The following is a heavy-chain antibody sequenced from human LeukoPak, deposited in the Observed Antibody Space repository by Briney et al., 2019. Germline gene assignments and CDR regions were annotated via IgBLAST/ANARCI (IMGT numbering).Heavy chain of an antibody. Sequence: SETLSLTCAVYGGSFSGYYWSWIRQPPGKGLEWIGEINHSGSTNYNPSLKSRVTISVDTSKNQFSLKLSSVTAADTAVYYCERGRGLWFGELWHYYYMDVWGKGTTVTVSS. CDR2: INHSGST. D-gene: IGHD3-10*01. CDR1: GGSFSGYY. CDR3: ERGRGLWFGELWHYYYMDV. V-gene: IGHV4-34*01. J-gene: IGHJ6*03.